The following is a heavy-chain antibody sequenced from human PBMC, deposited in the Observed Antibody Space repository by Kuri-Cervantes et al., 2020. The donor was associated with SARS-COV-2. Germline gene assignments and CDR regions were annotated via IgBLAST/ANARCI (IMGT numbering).Heavy chain of an antibody. D-gene: IGHD1-26*01. J-gene: IGHJ4*02. CDR3: ARDLIVGATGNFDYFDY. CDR2: MYYSGST. V-gene: IGHV4-34*09. Sequence: SQTLSLTCAVYGGSFSGYYWSWIRQPPGKGLEWIASMYYSGSTYYNPSLKSLVTISVDTSKNQFSLKLSSVTAADTAVYYCARDLIVGATGNFDYFDYWGQGTLVTVSS. CDR1: GGSFSGYY.